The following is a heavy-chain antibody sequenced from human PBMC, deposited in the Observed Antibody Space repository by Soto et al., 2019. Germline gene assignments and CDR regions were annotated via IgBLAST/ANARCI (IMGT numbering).Heavy chain of an antibody. CDR3: ARDRGPSSGYYPYWFDP. D-gene: IGHD3-22*01. J-gene: IGHJ5*02. V-gene: IGHV1-69*13. CDR1: GGTFSSYA. CDR2: IIPIFGTA. Sequence: SVKVSCKASGGTFSSYAITWVRQAPGQGLEWMGGIIPIFGTANYAQKFQGRVTITADESTSIAYMELSSLRSEDTALYFCARDRGPSSGYYPYWFDPWGQGTLVTVSS.